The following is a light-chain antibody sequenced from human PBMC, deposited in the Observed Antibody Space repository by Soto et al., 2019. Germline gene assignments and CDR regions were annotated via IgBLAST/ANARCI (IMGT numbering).Light chain of an antibody. CDR1: QSVRNSY. V-gene: IGKV3-20*01. CDR2: GAS. J-gene: IGKJ1*01. CDR3: QQYGNSPET. Sequence: DIVLTQSPGTQSLSPGERATLSCRASQSVRNSYLAWYQLRPGQAPRLLIYGASHRPTGISDRFSGSGSGTDFTLTISRLESEDSPVYYSQQYGNSPETFGQGTKVEIK.